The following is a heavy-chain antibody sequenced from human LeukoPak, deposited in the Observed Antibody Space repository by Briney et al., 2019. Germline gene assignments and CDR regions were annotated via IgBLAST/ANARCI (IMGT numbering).Heavy chain of an antibody. CDR1: DYSIGSSNW. J-gene: IGHJ5*02. CDR2: IYYSGST. Sequence: PSDTLSLTCAVSDYSIGSSNWWGWIRQPPGKGLEWMGYIYYSGSTYYNPSLKSRVTMSVDTPKNQFSLKLSSVTAVDTAVYYCARGPRYCSSVSCYTSWFDPWGQGTLVTVSS. V-gene: IGHV4-28*03. CDR3: ARGPRYCSSVSCYTSWFDP. D-gene: IGHD2-2*02.